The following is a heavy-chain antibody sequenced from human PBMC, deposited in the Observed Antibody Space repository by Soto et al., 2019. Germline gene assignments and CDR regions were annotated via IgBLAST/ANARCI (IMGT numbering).Heavy chain of an antibody. CDR3: ARGRAVGPGSMLRSYYGLDV. D-gene: IGHD2-2*01. J-gene: IGHJ6*02. V-gene: IGHV4-34*01. CDR1: GGSFSDYY. CDR2: INYSGST. Sequence: SETLSLTCAVYGGSFSDYYWSCFRQSPGKGLEWIGEINYSGSTNYNPSLKSRVTISVDPSKNHFSLKVSSVTAADTALYYCARGRAVGPGSMLRSYYGLDVWGQGSTVTVS.